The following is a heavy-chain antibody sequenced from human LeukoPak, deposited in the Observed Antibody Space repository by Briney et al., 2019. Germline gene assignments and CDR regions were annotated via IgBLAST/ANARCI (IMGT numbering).Heavy chain of an antibody. J-gene: IGHJ4*02. CDR1: GGSISSYY. CDR2: IYYSGST. V-gene: IGHV4-59*08. Sequence: PSETLSLTCTVSGGSISSYYWSWIRQPPGKGLEWIGYIYYSGSTNYNPSLKSRVTISVDTSKNQFSLKLSSVTAADTAVYYCARHDYSNDEGYFDYWGQGTLVTVSS. D-gene: IGHD4-11*01. CDR3: ARHDYSNDEGYFDY.